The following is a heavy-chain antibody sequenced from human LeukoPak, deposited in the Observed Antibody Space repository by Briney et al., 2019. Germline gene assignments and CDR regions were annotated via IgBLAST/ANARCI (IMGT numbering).Heavy chain of an antibody. CDR2: IKQDGSEK. J-gene: IGHJ5*02. Sequence: GGSLRLSCAASGFTFSSYWMSWVRQAPGKGLEWGANIKQDGSEKYYVDSVKGRFTISRDNAKNSLYLQMNSLRAEDTAVYYCARDRVKYSSSNWFDPWGQGTLVTVSS. D-gene: IGHD6-6*01. CDR3: ARDRVKYSSSNWFDP. V-gene: IGHV3-7*01. CDR1: GFTFSSYW.